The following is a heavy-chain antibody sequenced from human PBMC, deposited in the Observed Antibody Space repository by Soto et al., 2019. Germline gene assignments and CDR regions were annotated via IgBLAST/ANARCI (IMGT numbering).Heavy chain of an antibody. D-gene: IGHD4-4*01. V-gene: IGHV3-30*03. CDR1: GFSISTYG. CDR3: ACNGDS. Sequence: QVQLVESGGGVVQPGRSLRLSCAASGFSISTYGMHWVRQAPGKGLEWVAVISYDGSNKYCADSVKGRFTISRDNSKNTLYLQMNSLRAEDTAVYYCACNGDSWGQGTLVTVSS. CDR2: ISYDGSNK. J-gene: IGHJ4*02.